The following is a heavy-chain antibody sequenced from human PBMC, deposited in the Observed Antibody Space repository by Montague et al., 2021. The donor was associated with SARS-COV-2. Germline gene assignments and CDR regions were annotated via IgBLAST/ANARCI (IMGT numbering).Heavy chain of an antibody. CDR2: IYYTGNT. J-gene: IGHJ3*01. CDR3: ARLKRYFDSSGSPSAFDF. D-gene: IGHD3-22*01. V-gene: IGHV4-39*02. CDR1: GGSITNNIDY. Sequence: SETLSLTCTVSGGSITNNIDYWAWIRQPPGKGLEWIGSIYYTGNTYYXPSLKSRVIISVVTSKNHFTLKLSSVTAAETAVYYCARLKRYFDSSGSPSAFDFWGQGTKVTVSS.